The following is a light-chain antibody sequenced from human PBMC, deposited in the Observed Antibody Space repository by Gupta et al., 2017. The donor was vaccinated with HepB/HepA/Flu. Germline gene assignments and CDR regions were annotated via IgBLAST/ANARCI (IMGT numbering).Light chain of an antibody. CDR1: QGISSF. J-gene: IGKJ3*01. Sequence: LTQSPSFLSASIGDRVTITCRASQGISSFLAWYQQRPGKAPKLLIFAASSLQSGVPSRFSGSASGTEFTLTISSLQPEDFATYYCLQLNSYPVTFGPGTKVEIK. V-gene: IGKV1-9*01. CDR2: AAS. CDR3: LQLNSYPVT.